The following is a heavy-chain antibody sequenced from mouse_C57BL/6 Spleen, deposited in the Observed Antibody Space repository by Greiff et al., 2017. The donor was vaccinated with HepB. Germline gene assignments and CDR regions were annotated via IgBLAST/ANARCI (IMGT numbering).Heavy chain of an antibody. V-gene: IGHV5-16*01. CDR2: INYDGSST. J-gene: IGHJ2*01. Sequence: EVKLMESEGGLVQPGSSMKLSCTASGFTFSDYYMAWVRQVPEKGLEWVANINYDGSSTYYLDSLKSRFIISRDNAKNILYLQMSSLKSEDTATYYCARERVATNYFDYWGQGTTLTVSS. D-gene: IGHD1-1*01. CDR1: GFTFSDYY. CDR3: ARERVATNYFDY.